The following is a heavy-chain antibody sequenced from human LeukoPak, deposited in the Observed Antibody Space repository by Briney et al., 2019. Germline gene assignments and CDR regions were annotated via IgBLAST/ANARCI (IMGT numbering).Heavy chain of an antibody. CDR1: GDSISSGDYY. D-gene: IGHD3-10*01. CDR3: AREFTSYGSGSYYKTGYFDY. V-gene: IGHV4-61*02. J-gene: IGHJ4*02. CDR2: ISSSGST. Sequence: SETLSLTCTVSGDSISSGDYYWSWIRQPAGKGLEWIGRISSSGSTNYNPSLKSRVTISVDTSKNQFSLKLSSVTAADTAVYYCAREFTSYGSGSYYKTGYFDYWGQGTLVTVSP.